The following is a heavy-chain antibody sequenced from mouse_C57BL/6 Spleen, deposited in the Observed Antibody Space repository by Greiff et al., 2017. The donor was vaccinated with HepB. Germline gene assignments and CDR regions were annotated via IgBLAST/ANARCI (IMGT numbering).Heavy chain of an antibody. Sequence: VQLQQSGAELVKPGASVKISCKASGYAFSSSWMNWVKQRPGKGLEWIGRIYPGDGDTNYNGKFKGKATLTADKSSSTAYMQLSSLTSEDSAVYFCARGAYYGFDYWGQGTTLTVSS. CDR3: ARGAYYGFDY. J-gene: IGHJ2*01. V-gene: IGHV1-82*01. CDR1: GYAFSSSW. D-gene: IGHD1-1*01. CDR2: IYPGDGDT.